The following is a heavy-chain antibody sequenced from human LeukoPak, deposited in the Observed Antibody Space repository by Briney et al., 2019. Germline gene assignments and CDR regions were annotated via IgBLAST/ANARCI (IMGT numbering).Heavy chain of an antibody. J-gene: IGHJ3*02. D-gene: IGHD5-24*01. CDR2: INPNSGGT. CDR1: GYTFTAYY. V-gene: IGHV1-2*02. CDR3: ARSGGYKNAFDI. Sequence: ASVKVSCKASGYTFTAYYMHWVRQAPGQGLEWMGWINPNSGGTNYAQKFQGRVTMTRDTSISTAYMELSRLRSDDTAVYYCARSGGYKNAFDIWGQGTTVTVSS.